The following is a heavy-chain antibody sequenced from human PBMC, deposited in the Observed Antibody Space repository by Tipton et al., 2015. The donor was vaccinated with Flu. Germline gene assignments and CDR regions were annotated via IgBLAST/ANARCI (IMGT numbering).Heavy chain of an antibody. V-gene: IGHV3-15*01. D-gene: IGHD3-3*01. CDR2: IKSKTDGETV. J-gene: IGHJ4*02. CDR1: GFTFSNAW. CDR3: TTGRSMLLEWLF. Sequence: SLRLSCVASGFTFSNAWMNWVRQAPGKGPEWVGRIKSKTDGETVDYAAPVEGRFTISRDDSRDMLYLQMNSLKTEDSAMYYCTTGRSMLLEWLFWGQGTQVTVSS.